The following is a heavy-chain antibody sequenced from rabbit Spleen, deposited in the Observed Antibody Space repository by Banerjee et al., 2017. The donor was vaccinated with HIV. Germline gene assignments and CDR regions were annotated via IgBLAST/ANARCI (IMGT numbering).Heavy chain of an antibody. J-gene: IGHJ4*01. CDR1: GFSFNDDYV. CDR3: ARDLVAVIGWNFSL. V-gene: IGHV1S45*01. Sequence: QEQLVESGGGLVQPEGSLTLTCTASGFSFNDDYVMCWVRQAPGKGLRWIACINTWSGRPVFASWAKGRFTMSKTSSTTVTLQMTSLPAAVTATYFCARDLVAVIGWNFSLWGPGTLVTVS. D-gene: IGHD1-1*01. CDR2: INTWSGRP.